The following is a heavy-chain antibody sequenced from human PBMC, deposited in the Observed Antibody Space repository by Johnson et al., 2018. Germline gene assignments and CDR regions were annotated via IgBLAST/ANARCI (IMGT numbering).Heavy chain of an antibody. J-gene: IGHJ6*02. CDR1: GGTFSSYA. CDR2: IILTFGTA. Sequence: QVQLVESGAEVKKPGSSVKVSCKASGGTFSSYAISWVRQAPGQGLEWRGGIILTFGTANYAQKFQGRVTITADESTSTAYMELSSLRSEDTAVYYCAKDLDSVAGIYYYYYGMDVWGQGTTVTVSS. V-gene: IGHV1-69*01. D-gene: IGHD6-19*01. CDR3: AKDLDSVAGIYYYYYGMDV.